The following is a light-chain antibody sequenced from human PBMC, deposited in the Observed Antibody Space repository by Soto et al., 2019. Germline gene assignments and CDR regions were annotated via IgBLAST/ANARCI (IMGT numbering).Light chain of an antibody. J-gene: IGKJ2*01. CDR2: DAS. CDR1: QSVSSY. CDR3: QQRSNWPPYT. Sequence: EIVLTQSPATLSLSPGESATLSCSASQSVSSYLAWYQHKPGLAPRLLIYDASNRATGIPARFSGSGSGTDFTLTISSLEPEDFAVYYCQQRSNWPPYTFGQGTKLEIK. V-gene: IGKV3-11*01.